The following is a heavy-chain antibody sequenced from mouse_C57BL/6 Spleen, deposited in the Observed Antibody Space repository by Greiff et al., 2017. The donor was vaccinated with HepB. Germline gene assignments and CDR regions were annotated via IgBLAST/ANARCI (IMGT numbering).Heavy chain of an antibody. Sequence: QVQLQQSGAELVRPGTSVKVSCKASGYAFTNYLIEWVKQRPGQGLEWIGVINPGSGGTNYNEKFKGKATLTADKSSSTAYMQLSSLTSEDSAVYFGAREGDGRYFDVWGTGTTVTVSS. CDR1: GYAFTNYL. D-gene: IGHD3-3*01. V-gene: IGHV1-54*01. J-gene: IGHJ1*03. CDR2: INPGSGGT. CDR3: AREGDGRYFDV.